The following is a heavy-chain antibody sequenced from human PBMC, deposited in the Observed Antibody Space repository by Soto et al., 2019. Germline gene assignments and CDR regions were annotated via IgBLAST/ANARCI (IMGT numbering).Heavy chain of an antibody. CDR1: GFTFSSYG. V-gene: IGHV3-30*18. D-gene: IGHD6-13*01. Sequence: GGSLRLSCAASGFTFSSYGMHWVRQAPGKGLEWVAVISYDGSNKYYADSVKGRFTISRDNSKNTLYLQMNSLRAEDTAVYYCAKGGNIAAAPGNRLDFDYWGQGTLVTVSS. CDR2: ISYDGSNK. CDR3: AKGGNIAAAPGNRLDFDY. J-gene: IGHJ4*02.